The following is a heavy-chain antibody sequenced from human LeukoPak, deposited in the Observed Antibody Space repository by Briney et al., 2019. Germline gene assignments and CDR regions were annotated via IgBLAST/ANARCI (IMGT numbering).Heavy chain of an antibody. CDR1: GGSISSSSYY. CDR3: ARDRGTWNDDGFDY. V-gene: IGHV4-39*07. Sequence: SETLSLTCTVSGGSISSSSYYWGWIRQPPGKGLEWIGSIYYSGSTYYSPSLKSRVTISVDTSKNQFSLKLSSVTAADTAVYYCARDRGTWNDDGFDYWGQGTLVTVSS. D-gene: IGHD1-1*01. J-gene: IGHJ4*02. CDR2: IYYSGST.